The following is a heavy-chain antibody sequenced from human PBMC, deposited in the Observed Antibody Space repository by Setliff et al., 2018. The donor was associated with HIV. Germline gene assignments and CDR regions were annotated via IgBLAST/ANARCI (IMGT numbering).Heavy chain of an antibody. V-gene: IGHV4-31*03. D-gene: IGHD5-18*01. J-gene: IGHJ6*03. CDR1: GGSISSSSYY. CDR3: ARDDRYSSGHYENYYYMDV. CDR2: IYYSGGT. Sequence: SETLSLTCTVSGGSISSSSYYWGWIRQHPGKGLEWIGYIYYSGGTYYNPSLKSRVTISVDTSKNQFSLKLSSVTAADTAVYYCARDDRYSSGHYENYYYMDVWGKGTTVTVSS.